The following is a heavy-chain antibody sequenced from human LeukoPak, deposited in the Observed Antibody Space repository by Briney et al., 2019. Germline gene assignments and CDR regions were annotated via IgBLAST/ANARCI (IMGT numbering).Heavy chain of an antibody. CDR2: INHSGST. D-gene: IGHD3-3*01. J-gene: IGHJ5*02. CDR1: GGSFSGYY. CDR3: ARGKPLYYDFRSGYAPRWFDP. Sequence: SETLSLTCAVYGGSFSGYYWSWIRQPPGKGLEWIGEINHSGSTNYNPSLKSRVTISVDTSKNQFSLKLSSVTAADTAVYYCARGKPLYYDFRSGYAPRWFDPWGQGTLVTVSS. V-gene: IGHV4-34*01.